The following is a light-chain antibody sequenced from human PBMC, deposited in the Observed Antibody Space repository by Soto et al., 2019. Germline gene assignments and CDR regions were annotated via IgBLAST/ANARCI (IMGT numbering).Light chain of an antibody. V-gene: IGKV3-11*01. J-gene: IGKJ1*01. CDR2: DAS. CDR1: QSVSNS. Sequence: EIVLTQSPATLSLSPGERATLSCRASQSVSNSLAWYQHKLGQAPRLLIYDASNMATGIPARFSGSGAGTDVPLTISSLEPEAFAFYFCQQRSDWPRTCGQGTKVEIK. CDR3: QQRSDWPRT.